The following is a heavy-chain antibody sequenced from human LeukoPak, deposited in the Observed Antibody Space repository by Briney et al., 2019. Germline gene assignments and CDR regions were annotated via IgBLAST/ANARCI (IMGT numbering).Heavy chain of an antibody. CDR1: GGSISSYY. J-gene: IGHJ5*02. CDR2: TYYSGST. Sequence: SETLSLTCTVSGGSISSYYWSWIRQPPGKGLEWIGYTYYSGSTNYNPSLKSRVTISVDTSKNQFSLKLSSVTAADTAVYYCARDLSPYYDFWSGPRFDPWGQGTLVTVSS. CDR3: ARDLSPYYDFWSGPRFDP. V-gene: IGHV4-59*01. D-gene: IGHD3-3*01.